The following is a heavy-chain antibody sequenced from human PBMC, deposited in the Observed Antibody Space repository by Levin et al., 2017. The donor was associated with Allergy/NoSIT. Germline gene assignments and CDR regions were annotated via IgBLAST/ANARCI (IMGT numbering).Heavy chain of an antibody. Sequence: AASVKVSCKASGYTFTSYGISWVRQAPGQGLEWMGWIRAYNGNTNYAQKLQGRVTMTTDTSTSTAYMELRSLRSDDTAVYYCAREYCSSTSCYRHRWFDPWGQGTLVTVSS. V-gene: IGHV1-18*01. CDR2: IRAYNGNT. D-gene: IGHD2-2*01. CDR3: AREYCSSTSCYRHRWFDP. J-gene: IGHJ5*02. CDR1: GYTFTSYG.